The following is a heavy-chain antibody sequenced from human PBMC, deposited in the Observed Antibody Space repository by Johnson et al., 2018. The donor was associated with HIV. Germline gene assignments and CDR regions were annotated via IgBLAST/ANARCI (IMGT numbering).Heavy chain of an antibody. CDR3: ARELGSGWGETADAFDI. J-gene: IGHJ3*02. CDR2: ISYDGSNK. Sequence: QMLLVESGGGVVQPGRSLRLSCAASGFSFSSYGMHWVRQAPGKGLEWVAVISYDGSNKYYADSVKGRFTISRDNSKNTLYLQMNSLRAEDTAVYYCARELGSGWGETADAFDIWGQGTMVTVSS. V-gene: IGHV3-30*03. CDR1: GFSFSSYG. D-gene: IGHD6-19*01.